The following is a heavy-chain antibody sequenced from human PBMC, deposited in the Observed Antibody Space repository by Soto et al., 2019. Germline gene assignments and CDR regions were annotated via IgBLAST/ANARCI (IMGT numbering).Heavy chain of an antibody. J-gene: IGHJ5*02. CDR1: GGTFSSYA. V-gene: IGHV1-69*06. Sequence: GASVKVSCRASGGTFSSYAISWVRQAPGQGLEWMGGIIPIFGTANYAQKFQGRVTITADKSTSTAYMELSSLRSEDTAVYYCARGYSGYDFQSWFDPWGQGTLVTVSS. D-gene: IGHD5-12*01. CDR3: ARGYSGYDFQSWFDP. CDR2: IIPIFGTA.